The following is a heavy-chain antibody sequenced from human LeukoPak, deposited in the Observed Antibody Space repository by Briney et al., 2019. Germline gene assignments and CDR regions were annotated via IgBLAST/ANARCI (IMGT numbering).Heavy chain of an antibody. D-gene: IGHD2-8*01. CDR2: IYYSGST. J-gene: IGHJ6*02. V-gene: IGHV4-39*01. Sequence: PSGTLSLTCTVSGGSISSSSYYWGWIRQPPGEGLEWIGSIYYSGSTYYNPSLKSRVTISVDTSKNQFSLKLSSVTAADTAVYYCARHGRYCTNGVCTGYYYYGMDVWGQGTTVTVSS. CDR3: ARHGRYCTNGVCTGYYYYGMDV. CDR1: GGSISSSSYY.